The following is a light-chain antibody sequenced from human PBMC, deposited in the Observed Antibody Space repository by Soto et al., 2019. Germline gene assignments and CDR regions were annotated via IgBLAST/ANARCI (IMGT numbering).Light chain of an antibody. J-gene: IGLJ2*01. V-gene: IGLV1-40*01. Sequence: QSVLTQPPSVSGAPGQRVTISCTGSSSNIGAGYDVHWYQQLPGTAPKLLIYGNSNRPSGVPDRFSGSKSGTSASLAITGLQAEDEADYDCQSYDRSLRAVVFGGGTKLTVL. CDR2: GNS. CDR3: QSYDRSLRAVV. CDR1: SSNIGAGYD.